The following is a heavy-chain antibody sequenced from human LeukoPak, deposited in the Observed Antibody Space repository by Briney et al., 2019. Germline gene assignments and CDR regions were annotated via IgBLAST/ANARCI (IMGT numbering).Heavy chain of an antibody. Sequence: GGSLRLSCAASGFTLSSEWMHWVRQAPGKGLVWVSRMYSDGGRTNYADSVKGRFTISSDNAENTLYLELSSLRAEDTAVYYCARVLRTFDYWGQGTLVTVSS. CDR1: GFTLSSEW. V-gene: IGHV3-74*01. J-gene: IGHJ4*02. CDR3: ARVLRTFDY. CDR2: MYSDGGRT.